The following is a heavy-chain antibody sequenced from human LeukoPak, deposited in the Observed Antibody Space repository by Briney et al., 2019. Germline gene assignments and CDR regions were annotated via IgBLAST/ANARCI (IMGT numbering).Heavy chain of an antibody. CDR3: ARTSSSWYGTYDY. CDR2: ISGSGGST. J-gene: IGHJ4*02. Sequence: PGGSLRLSCAASGFTFSSYAMSWVRQAPGKGLEWVSAISGSGGSTYYADSVKGRFTISRDNAKNSLYLQMNSLRAEDTAVYYCARTSSSWYGTYDYWGQGTLVTVSS. D-gene: IGHD6-13*01. V-gene: IGHV3-23*01. CDR1: GFTFSSYA.